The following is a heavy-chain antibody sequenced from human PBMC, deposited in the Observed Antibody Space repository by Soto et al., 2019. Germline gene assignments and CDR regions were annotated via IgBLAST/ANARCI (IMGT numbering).Heavy chain of an antibody. CDR1: GGSISSGGYY. CDR3: AREGPRDYYGSGSYSNYYYGMDA. CDR2: IYYSGST. D-gene: IGHD3-10*01. J-gene: IGHJ6*02. V-gene: IGHV4-31*03. Sequence: SETLSLTCTVSGGSISSGGYYWSWIRQHPGKGLEWIGYIYYSGSTYYNPSLKSRVTISVDTSKNQFSLKLSSVTAADTAVYYCAREGPRDYYGSGSYSNYYYGMDAWGQGTTVTAP.